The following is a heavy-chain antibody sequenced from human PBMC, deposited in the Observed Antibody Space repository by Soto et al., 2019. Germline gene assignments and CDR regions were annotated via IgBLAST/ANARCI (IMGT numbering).Heavy chain of an antibody. CDR1: GYTLTELS. CDR2: FDPEDGET. J-gene: IGHJ6*02. V-gene: IGHV1-24*01. D-gene: IGHD6-13*01. CDR3: ATDRLAAVIYRMDV. Sequence: SVKVSCKVSGYTLTELSMHWVRQAPGKGLEWMGGFDPEDGETIYAQKFQGRVTMTEDTSTDTAYMELSSLRSEDTAVYYCATDRLAAVIYRMDVWGQVTTVTVYS.